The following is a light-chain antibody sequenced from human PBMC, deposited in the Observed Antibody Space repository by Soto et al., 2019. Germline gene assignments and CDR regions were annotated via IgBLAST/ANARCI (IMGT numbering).Light chain of an antibody. V-gene: IGKV3-20*01. Sequence: VVLTQSPATLSLSPGERATLSCRASRHVYINALAWYQQKPGRTPTLLIFGASTRATDIPDRFSGTGSGTDFSLTINGVEPEDSAVYYCQQYGASPFTFGLGTRVEI. CDR3: QQYGASPFT. J-gene: IGKJ3*01. CDR1: RHVYINA. CDR2: GAS.